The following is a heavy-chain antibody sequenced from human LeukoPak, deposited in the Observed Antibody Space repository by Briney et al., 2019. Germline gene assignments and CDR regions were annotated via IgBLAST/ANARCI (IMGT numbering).Heavy chain of an antibody. CDR3: ARDLGGSGSYSFDY. Sequence: GGSLRLSCAASGFTFSSYGMHWVRQAPGKGLEWVAVIWYDGSNKYYADSVKGRFTISRDNSKNTLYLQMNSLRAEDTAVYYCARDLGGSGSYSFDYWGQGTLVTVSS. D-gene: IGHD3-10*01. CDR2: IWYDGSNK. CDR1: GFTFSSYG. V-gene: IGHV3-33*01. J-gene: IGHJ4*02.